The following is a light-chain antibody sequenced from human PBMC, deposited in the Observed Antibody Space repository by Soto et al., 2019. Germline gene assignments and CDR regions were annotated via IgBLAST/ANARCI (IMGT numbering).Light chain of an antibody. CDR3: PSYARRNNFCV. CDR1: SSDIGTYDS. Sequence: QSALTQPPSASGSPGQSVTISCAGSSSDIGTYDSVSWYQQHPGKAPKLMIFEVSKRPSGVPDRFSGSKSGNTASLTVSGLQPDHEADYYCPSYARRNNFCVFGTGTNFTVL. J-gene: IGLJ1*01. CDR2: EVS. V-gene: IGLV2-8*01.